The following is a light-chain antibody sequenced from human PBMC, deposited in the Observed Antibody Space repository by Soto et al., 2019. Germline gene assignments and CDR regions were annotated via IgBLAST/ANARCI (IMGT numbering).Light chain of an antibody. J-gene: IGLJ1*01. CDR1: SSDVGGYNY. Sequence: QSALTQPPSASGSPGQSVTISCTGTSSDVGGYNYVSWYQQHPGKAPKLIIYAVNKWPSGVPDRFSGSKSGNTASLTVSGLEAEDEAHYYCSLDAGTRYSVFGSGTKVTVL. CDR3: SLDAGTRYSV. CDR2: AVN. V-gene: IGLV2-8*01.